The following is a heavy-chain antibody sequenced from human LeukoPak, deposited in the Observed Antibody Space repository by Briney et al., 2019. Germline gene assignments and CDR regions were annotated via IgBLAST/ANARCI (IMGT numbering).Heavy chain of an antibody. J-gene: IGHJ4*02. Sequence: GSLRLSCPASGFIFSNCWMSWLRTAQGKGLDWVANIKRDGSEKYYVESVKGRFTISRDNAKNSLYLQMSSMRVEDTGVYYCARDYTFGLPEYWGQGSLVTVSS. CDR3: ARDYTFGLPEY. CDR1: GFIFSNCW. CDR2: IKRDGSEK. V-gene: IGHV3-7*01. D-gene: IGHD3-3*01.